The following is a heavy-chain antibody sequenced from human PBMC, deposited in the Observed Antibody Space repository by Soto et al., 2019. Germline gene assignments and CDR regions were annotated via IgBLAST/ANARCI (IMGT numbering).Heavy chain of an antibody. CDR3: ARLGISSGWSNDY. CDR1: GYSFNTYW. Sequence: LKISGKGSGYSFNTYWIGWVRQMPGKGLEWMGSIYPGDSDTRDSPAFQGQVTFSADRSISTVYLQWSSLKASDTAMYYRARLGISSGWSNDYWGQGTLVTASS. D-gene: IGHD6-19*01. V-gene: IGHV5-51*01. J-gene: IGHJ4*02. CDR2: IYPGDSDT.